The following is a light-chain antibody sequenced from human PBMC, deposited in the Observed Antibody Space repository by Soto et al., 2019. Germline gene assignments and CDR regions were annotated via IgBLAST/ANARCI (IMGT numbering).Light chain of an antibody. V-gene: IGKV1-5*03. Sequence: DIQMTQSPSTLSASVGDRVTITCLSSQSISSWLAWYQQKPGKAPKLLIYKASSLESGVPSRFSGSGSGTEFTLTISSLQPDDFATYYCQQYNSYSTTFGQGTKVDIK. CDR1: QSISSW. J-gene: IGKJ1*01. CDR2: KAS. CDR3: QQYNSYSTT.